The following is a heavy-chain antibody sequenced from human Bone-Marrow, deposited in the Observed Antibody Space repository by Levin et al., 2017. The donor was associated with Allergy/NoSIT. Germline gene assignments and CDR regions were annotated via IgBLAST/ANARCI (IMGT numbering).Heavy chain of an antibody. CDR3: AKNRPWLAPNNFDY. Sequence: GGSLRLSCAASGFTFSSYAMSWVRQAPGKGLEWVSSISGSGDSTYYADSVKGRFTISRDNSKNTLYLQMNSLSAEDTAIYYCAKNRPWLAPNNFDYWGEGTLVTVSS. CDR1: GFTFSSYA. J-gene: IGHJ4*02. D-gene: IGHD6-19*01. V-gene: IGHV3-23*01. CDR2: ISGSGDST.